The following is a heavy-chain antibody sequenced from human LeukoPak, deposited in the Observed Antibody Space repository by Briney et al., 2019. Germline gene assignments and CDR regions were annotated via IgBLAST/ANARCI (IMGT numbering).Heavy chain of an antibody. J-gene: IGHJ4*02. Sequence: SETLSLTCTVSGDSISSGDYYWTWVRQHPGKGLEWIGCIYYSGSTYYNLSLKSRVIISADTSKNHFSLKLSSVTAADTAVYYCARVREATIAPFFDYWGQGILVTVSS. D-gene: IGHD6-13*01. CDR2: IYYSGST. CDR3: ARVREATIAPFFDY. CDR1: GDSISSGDYY. V-gene: IGHV4-31*03.